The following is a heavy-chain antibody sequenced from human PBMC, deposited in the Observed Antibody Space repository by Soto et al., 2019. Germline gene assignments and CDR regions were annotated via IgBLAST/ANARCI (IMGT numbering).Heavy chain of an antibody. Sequence: SETLSLTCAVSGGSITSGGYSWTWIRQPPGKGLEWIGFIYHSGSTYYNPSLRSRVTMSVDRSKNQFSLRLSSVTAADTAVYYCASYAEYYYYGMDVWGQGTTVTVSS. CDR3: ASYAEYYYYGMDV. D-gene: IGHD3-16*01. V-gene: IGHV4-30-2*01. J-gene: IGHJ6*02. CDR2: IYHSGST. CDR1: GGSITSGGYS.